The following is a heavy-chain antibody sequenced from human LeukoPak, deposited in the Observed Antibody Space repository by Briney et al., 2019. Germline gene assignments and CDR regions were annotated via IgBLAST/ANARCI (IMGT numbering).Heavy chain of an antibody. CDR3: ARGDFCSKSNCYLRPMDV. CDR2: IYYSGST. Sequence: SETLSLTCTVSGGSISSYYWSWIRQPPGKGLEWIGYIYYSGSTTYNPSLKSRVTMSVDTAKNQFSLKLRSVTAADTAVYYCARGDFCSKSNCYLRPMDVWGKGTTVTVSS. J-gene: IGHJ6*03. D-gene: IGHD3-3*01. V-gene: IGHV4-59*01. CDR1: GGSISSYY.